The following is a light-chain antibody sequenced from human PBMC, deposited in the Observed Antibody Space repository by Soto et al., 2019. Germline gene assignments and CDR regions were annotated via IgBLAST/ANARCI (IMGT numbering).Light chain of an antibody. Sequence: QSALTQPASVSGSPGQSITISCTGTSSDVGSYNLVSWYQQHPGKAPKFIIYEGSKRPSGVSNRFSGSKSGNTAALTISGLQAEDEADYYCCSYAGTGTVVFGGGTKLTVL. V-gene: IGLV2-23*01. CDR3: CSYAGTGTVV. J-gene: IGLJ2*01. CDR2: EGS. CDR1: SSDVGSYNL.